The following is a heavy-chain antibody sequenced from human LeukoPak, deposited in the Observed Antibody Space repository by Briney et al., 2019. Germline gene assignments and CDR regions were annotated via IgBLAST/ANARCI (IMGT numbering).Heavy chain of an antibody. D-gene: IGHD6-13*01. Sequence: GGSLRLSCAASGFTFSSYGMHWVRQAPGKGLEWVAVIWYDGSNKYYADSVKGRFTISRDNSKNTLYLQMNSLRAEDTAVYYCAKDLDSSRNWFDPWGQGTLVTVSS. CDR2: IWYDGSNK. CDR3: AKDLDSSRNWFDP. V-gene: IGHV3-33*06. CDR1: GFTFSSYG. J-gene: IGHJ5*02.